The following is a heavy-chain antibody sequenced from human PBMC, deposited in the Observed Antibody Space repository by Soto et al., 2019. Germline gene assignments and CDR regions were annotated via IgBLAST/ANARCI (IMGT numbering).Heavy chain of an antibody. D-gene: IGHD2-2*01. Sequence: SETLSLTCTVSGDSFSNYYCNWVRKSAGKGLEWIGRIYPTGSTTYNPSLKSRLTMSVDTSKNQFSLRLTSMTAADTAVYYCATGRSEVVPGPMDTWGQGTLVTVSS. J-gene: IGHJ5*02. V-gene: IGHV4-4*07. CDR3: ATGRSEVVPGPMDT. CDR2: IYPTGST. CDR1: GDSFSNYY.